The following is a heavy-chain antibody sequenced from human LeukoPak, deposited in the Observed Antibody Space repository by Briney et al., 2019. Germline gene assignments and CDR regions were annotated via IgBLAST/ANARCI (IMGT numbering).Heavy chain of an antibody. CDR1: GFTFNKYD. J-gene: IGHJ6*03. Sequence: GGSLRLSCAASGFTFNKYDMHWVRQAPGKGLEWVAVISYDGSNKYYIDSVKGRFTISRDNAKNSLYLQMNSLRAEDTAVYYCARVKSGYSYGPHHYYYYYMDVWGKGTTVTVSS. V-gene: IGHV3-30-3*01. CDR3: ARVKSGYSYGPHHYYYYYMDV. CDR2: ISYDGSNK. D-gene: IGHD5-18*01.